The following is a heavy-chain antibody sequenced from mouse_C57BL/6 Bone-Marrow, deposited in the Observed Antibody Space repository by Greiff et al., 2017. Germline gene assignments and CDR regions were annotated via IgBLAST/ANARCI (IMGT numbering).Heavy chain of an antibody. CDR2: IDPSDSYT. Sequence: QVHVKQPGAELVMPGASVKLSCKASGYTFTSYWMHWVKQRPGQGLEWIGEIDPSDSYTNYNQKFKGKSTLTVDKSSSTAYMQLSSLTSEDSAVYYCARSRLGDYWGQGTTLTVSS. J-gene: IGHJ2*01. CDR3: ARSRLGDY. CDR1: GYTFTSYW. V-gene: IGHV1-69*01.